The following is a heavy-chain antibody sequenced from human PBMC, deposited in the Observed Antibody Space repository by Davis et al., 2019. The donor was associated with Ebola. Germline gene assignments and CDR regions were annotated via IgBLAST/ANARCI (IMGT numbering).Heavy chain of an antibody. CDR2: INNSGDS. CDR1: GDSINYYY. Sequence: SETLSLTCTVSGDSINYYYWSWIRQPPGKGLEWIGYINNSGDSNHNPSLRSRVTISVNTSKNQFSLKLSSVTAADTAMYYCARAGYAYYYYGMDVWGQGTTVTVSS. D-gene: IGHD1-1*01. V-gene: IGHV4-59*08. CDR3: ARAGYAYYYYGMDV. J-gene: IGHJ6*02.